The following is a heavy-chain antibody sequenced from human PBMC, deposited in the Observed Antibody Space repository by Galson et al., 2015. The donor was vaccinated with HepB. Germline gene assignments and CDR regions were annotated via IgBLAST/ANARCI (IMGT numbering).Heavy chain of an antibody. V-gene: IGHV3-23*01. Sequence: SLRLSCAASGFPFSTYTMSWVRQAPGKGLEWVSAISGSGGTTYYADSVRGRFTISRDNNKRTLYLQMNRLRGEDTALYYCAKDRNSTSPGTYGMDVWGQGTTVTVFS. CDR2: ISGSGGTT. CDR1: GFPFSTYT. CDR3: AKDRNSTSPGTYGMDV. J-gene: IGHJ6*02. D-gene: IGHD6-6*01.